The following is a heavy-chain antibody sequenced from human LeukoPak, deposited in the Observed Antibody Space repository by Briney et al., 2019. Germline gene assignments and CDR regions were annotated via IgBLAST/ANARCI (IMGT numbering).Heavy chain of an antibody. CDR1: GFTFSGSA. V-gene: IGHV3-15*01. Sequence: GGSLRLSCAASGFTFSGSAMHWVRQAPGKGLELVGHIKSNRRGAATDYAAPMKGRFTISRDNAKNSVYLEMSSLRAEDTAMYYCVRNRGWLQFDNWGQGTLVTVSS. CDR3: VRNRGWLQFDN. D-gene: IGHD5-24*01. CDR2: IKSNRRGAAT. J-gene: IGHJ4*02.